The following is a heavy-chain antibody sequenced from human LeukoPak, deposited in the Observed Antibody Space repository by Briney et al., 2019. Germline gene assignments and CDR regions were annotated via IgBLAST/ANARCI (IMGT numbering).Heavy chain of an antibody. Sequence: GGSLRLSCVASGFSFSNYAMSWVRQAPGKGLEWLSSVVDLGGSTYSADSVKGRFSISRDNSKNTLYLQMNSLRAEDTAVYYCAPKMATIDYWGQGTLVTVSS. CDR2: VVDLGGST. D-gene: IGHD5-24*01. CDR1: GFSFSNYA. CDR3: APKMATIDY. V-gene: IGHV3-23*01. J-gene: IGHJ4*02.